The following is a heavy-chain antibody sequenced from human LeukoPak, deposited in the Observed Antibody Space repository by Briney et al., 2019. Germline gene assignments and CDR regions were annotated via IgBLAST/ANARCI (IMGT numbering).Heavy chain of an antibody. D-gene: IGHD6-19*01. Sequence: NPSETLSLTCTVSGGSISSGSYYWSWIRQPAGKGLEWIGRIYTSGSTNYNPSLKSRVTIAVDTSKNQFSLKLSSVTAADTAVYYCARDRKQWLTYDAFDIWAKGQWSPSLQ. CDR1: GGSISSGSYY. CDR2: IYTSGST. V-gene: IGHV4-61*02. J-gene: IGHJ3*02. CDR3: ARDRKQWLTYDAFDI.